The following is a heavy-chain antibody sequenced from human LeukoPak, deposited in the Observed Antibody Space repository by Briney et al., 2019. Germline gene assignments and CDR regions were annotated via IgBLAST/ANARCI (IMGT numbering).Heavy chain of an antibody. CDR3: ARDLRLTSGSSGFDP. Sequence: ASVKVSCKASGHTFTGYYMHWVRQAPGQGLEWMGWINPNSGGTNYAQKFQGRVTMTRDTSISTAYMELSRLTSDDTAVYYCARDLRLTSGSSGFDPWGQGTLVTVSS. V-gene: IGHV1-2*02. J-gene: IGHJ5*02. CDR1: GHTFTGYY. CDR2: INPNSGGT. D-gene: IGHD1-26*01.